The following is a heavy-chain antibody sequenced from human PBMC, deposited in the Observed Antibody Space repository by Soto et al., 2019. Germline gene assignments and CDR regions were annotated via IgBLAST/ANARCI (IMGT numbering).Heavy chain of an antibody. CDR1: GFTFSSYW. CDR2: IKQDGSEK. J-gene: IGHJ1*01. V-gene: IGHV3-7*05. Sequence: LGGSLRLSCAASGFTFSSYWMSWVRQAPGKGLEWVANIKQDGSEKYYVDSVKGRFTISRDNAKNSLYLQMNSLRAEDTAVYYCARDPPGAAAGTEYFQHWGQGTLVTVSS. D-gene: IGHD6-13*01. CDR3: ARDPPGAAAGTEYFQH.